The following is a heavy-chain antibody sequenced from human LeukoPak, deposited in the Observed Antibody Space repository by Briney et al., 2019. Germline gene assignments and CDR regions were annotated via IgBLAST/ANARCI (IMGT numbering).Heavy chain of an antibody. V-gene: IGHV4-61*08. Sequence: SETLSLTCTVSGGSISSGGYHWSWIRQPPGKGLEWIGYIYYSGSTNYNPSLKSRVTVSVDTSKNQFSLKLASVTTADTAVYYCARDRWLGYWGQGTLVTVSS. CDR1: GGSISSGGYH. D-gene: IGHD5-12*01. CDR3: ARDRWLGY. J-gene: IGHJ4*02. CDR2: IYYSGST.